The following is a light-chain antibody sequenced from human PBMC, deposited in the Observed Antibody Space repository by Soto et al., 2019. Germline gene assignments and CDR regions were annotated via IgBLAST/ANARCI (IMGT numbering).Light chain of an antibody. CDR2: GAS. J-gene: IGKJ1*01. CDR3: QKYGTSGT. Sequence: EIVLTQSPGTLSLSPGERATLSCRASQSVSSSYLAWYQQKPGQAPRLLIYGASSRATGIPDRFSGSGSGTDFPLTISRLEPEEFAVYYCQKYGTSGTFGQGTKVEIK. V-gene: IGKV3-20*01. CDR1: QSVSSSY.